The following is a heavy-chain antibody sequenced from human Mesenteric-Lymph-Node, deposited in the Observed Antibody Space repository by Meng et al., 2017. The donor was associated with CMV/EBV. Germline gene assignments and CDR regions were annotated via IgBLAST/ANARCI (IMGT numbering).Heavy chain of an antibody. CDR2: INHSGNT. D-gene: IGHD3-10*01. Sequence: LSLTCAVSGGSFSGYCWSWIRQPPGKGLEWIGEINHSGNTNYNPSLKSRVTISVDTSKNQFSLRLSSVTAADTAVYYCARNDTGGFDPWGQGTLVTVSS. J-gene: IGHJ5*02. CDR3: ARNDTGGFDP. V-gene: IGHV4-34*01. CDR1: GGSFSGYC.